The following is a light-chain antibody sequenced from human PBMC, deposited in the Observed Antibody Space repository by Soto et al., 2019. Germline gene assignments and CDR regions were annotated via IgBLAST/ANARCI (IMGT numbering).Light chain of an antibody. CDR3: QQYGKSPPIS. V-gene: IGKV3-20*01. Sequence: ESVLTQSPGTLPLSPGERATLSCRASQSVTSNSLAWYQQKPGQAPRLLIYDASSRATGIPDRFSGSGSGTDFTLTISRLEPEDFAVYYCQQYGKSPPISFGQGTRLEIK. CDR2: DAS. CDR1: QSVTSNS. J-gene: IGKJ5*01.